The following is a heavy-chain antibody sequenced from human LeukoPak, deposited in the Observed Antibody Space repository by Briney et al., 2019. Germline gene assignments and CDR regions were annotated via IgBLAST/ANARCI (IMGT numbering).Heavy chain of an antibody. CDR3: ARDGGYCSGGSCYPNWFDP. J-gene: IGHJ5*02. Sequence: PSQTLSPTCTVSGGSISSGDHYWSWVRQLPGKGLEWMGFIYYSGSTNYNPSLKSRVTISVDTSKNQFSLKLSSVTAADTAVYYCARDGGYCSGGSCYPNWFDPWGQGTLVTVSS. CDR1: GGSISSGDHY. D-gene: IGHD2-15*01. V-gene: IGHV4-30-4*01. CDR2: IYYSGST.